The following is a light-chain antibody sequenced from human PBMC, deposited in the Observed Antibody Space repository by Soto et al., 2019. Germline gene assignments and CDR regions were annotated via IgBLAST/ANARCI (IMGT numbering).Light chain of an antibody. CDR3: CSYAGSSTLLYV. V-gene: IGLV2-23*03. CDR2: EGS. Sequence: QSARTQPASVSGSPGHSITISCTGTSSDVGSYNLVSWYQQHPDKAPKLMIYEGSKRPSGVSNRFSGSKSGNTASLTISGLQAEDEADYYCCSYAGSSTLLYVFGTGTKVTVL. CDR1: SSDVGSYNL. J-gene: IGLJ1*01.